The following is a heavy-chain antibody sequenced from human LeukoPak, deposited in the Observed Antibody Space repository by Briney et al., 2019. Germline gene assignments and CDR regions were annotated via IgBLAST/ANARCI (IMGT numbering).Heavy chain of an antibody. V-gene: IGHV3-33*01. J-gene: IGHJ6*02. Sequence: PGGSLRLSCAASGFTFSSYGMHWVRQAPGKGLEWVAVIWYDGSNKYYADSVKGRFTIFRDNSKNTLYLQMNSLRAEDTAVYYCAREYIAAAGTSAPSYYYYGMDVWGQGTTVTVSS. D-gene: IGHD6-13*01. CDR3: AREYIAAAGTSAPSYYYYGMDV. CDR1: GFTFSSYG. CDR2: IWYDGSNK.